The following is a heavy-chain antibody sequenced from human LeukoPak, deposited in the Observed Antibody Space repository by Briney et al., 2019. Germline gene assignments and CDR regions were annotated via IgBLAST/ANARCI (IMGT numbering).Heavy chain of an antibody. CDR3: ATGGPYDFWSGRKSGFDY. J-gene: IGHJ4*02. Sequence: ASVKVSCKVSGYTLTELSMHWVRQVPGKGLEWMGGFDPEDGETIYAQKFQGRVTMTEDTSTDTAYMELSSLRSEDTAVYYCATGGPYDFWSGRKSGFDYWGQGTLVTVSS. CDR2: FDPEDGET. V-gene: IGHV1-24*01. D-gene: IGHD3-3*01. CDR1: GYTLTELS.